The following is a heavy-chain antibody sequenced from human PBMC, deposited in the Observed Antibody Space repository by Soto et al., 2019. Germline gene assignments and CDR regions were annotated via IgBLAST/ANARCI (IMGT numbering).Heavy chain of an antibody. D-gene: IGHD2-15*01. Sequence: ASVKVSFKVSGYTLTELSMHWVRQAPGEGLEWMGGFDPEDGETIYAQKFQGRVTMTEDTSTDTAYMELSSLRSEDTAVYYCATASKYWVVPDDYWGQGTLVTVSS. J-gene: IGHJ4*02. CDR3: ATASKYWVVPDDY. CDR2: FDPEDGET. V-gene: IGHV1-24*01. CDR1: GYTLTELS.